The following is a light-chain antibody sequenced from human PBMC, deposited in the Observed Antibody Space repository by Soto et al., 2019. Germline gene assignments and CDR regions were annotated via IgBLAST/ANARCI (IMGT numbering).Light chain of an antibody. J-gene: IGKJ5*01. CDR3: HQYGNSPLT. CDR2: DAS. V-gene: IGKV3-20*01. CDR1: QSFGSSS. Sequence: EIVLTQSPGTLSLSPGERATPSCRASQSFGSSSLAWYQQKPGQAPRLLMYDASNRASGVPARFSGSGSGTDFTLIISRLEPEDFAVYYCHQYGNSPLTFGQGTRLEI.